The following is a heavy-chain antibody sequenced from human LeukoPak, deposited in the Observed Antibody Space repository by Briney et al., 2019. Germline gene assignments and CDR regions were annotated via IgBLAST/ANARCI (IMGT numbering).Heavy chain of an antibody. J-gene: IGHJ4*02. V-gene: IGHV3-30*02. D-gene: IGHD1-14*01. CDR2: IRFEASKK. Sequence: PGGSLRLSCVASGFSFDNYGMHWVRQAPGKGLEWVSLIRFEASKKFYAPSVKGRFTISRDNSKNTLYLQMNSLRVEDTALYYCAKDDNGPQDNRGQGTLVTVSS. CDR3: AKDDNGPQDN. CDR1: GFSFDNYG.